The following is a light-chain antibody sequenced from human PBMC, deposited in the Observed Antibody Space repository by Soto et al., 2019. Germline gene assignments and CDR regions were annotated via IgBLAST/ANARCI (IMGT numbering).Light chain of an antibody. Sequence: DIQMTQSPSSLSASVGDRVTITCRASQSISSYLNWYQQKPGKAPKLLIYAASSLQSGVRSRFSGSASGTDFNLTISSLQPEDFATYYCQQSYSTPHTFGQGTKLEIK. CDR2: AAS. J-gene: IGKJ2*01. CDR3: QQSYSTPHT. CDR1: QSISSY. V-gene: IGKV1-39*01.